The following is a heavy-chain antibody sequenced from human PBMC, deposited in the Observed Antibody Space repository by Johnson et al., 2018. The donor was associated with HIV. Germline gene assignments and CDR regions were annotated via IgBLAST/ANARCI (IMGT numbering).Heavy chain of an antibody. CDR1: GFTFSNYA. CDR2: IRYDGSNK. CDR3: AKGRSGTTASIDAFDV. Sequence: VQLVESGGGVVQPGGPLRLSCAASGFTFSNYAMHWVRQAPGKGLEWVAFIRYDGSNKYYADSVKGRFTISRDNSKNTLYLQMKSLRAEDTAVYYCAKGRSGTTASIDAFDVWGQGTMVTVSS. J-gene: IGHJ3*01. D-gene: IGHD1-7*01. V-gene: IGHV3-30*02.